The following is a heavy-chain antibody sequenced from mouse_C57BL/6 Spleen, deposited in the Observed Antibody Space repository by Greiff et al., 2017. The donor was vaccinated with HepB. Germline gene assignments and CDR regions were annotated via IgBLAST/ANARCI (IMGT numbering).Heavy chain of an antibody. CDR3: ARGPLLPWFAY. Sequence: QVQLQQSGPELVKPGASVKISCKASGYSFTSYYIHWVKQRPGQGLEWIGWIYPGSGNTKYNEKFKGKATLTADTSSSTAYMQRSSLTSEDSAVYYCARGPLLPWFAYWGQGTLVTVSA. CDR2: IYPGSGNT. V-gene: IGHV1-66*01. J-gene: IGHJ3*01. D-gene: IGHD2-10*01. CDR1: GYSFTSYY.